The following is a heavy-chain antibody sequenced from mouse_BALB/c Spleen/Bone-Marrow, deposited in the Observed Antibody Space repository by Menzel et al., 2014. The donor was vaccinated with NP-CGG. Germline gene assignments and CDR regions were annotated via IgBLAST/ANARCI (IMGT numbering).Heavy chain of an antibody. CDR3: ARGGWLRDAMCY. CDR1: GYTFTSYY. CDR2: IYPGNVNT. Sequence: QVQLQQSGPELVKPGASVRISCKASGYTFTSYYIQWVKQRPGQGLEWIGWIYPGNVNTKYNEKFKGKATLTADKSSSTAYMQLSSLTSEVSAVYFCARGGWLRDAMCYWGQGTSSTVSS. J-gene: IGHJ4*01. D-gene: IGHD2-2*01. V-gene: IGHV1S56*01.